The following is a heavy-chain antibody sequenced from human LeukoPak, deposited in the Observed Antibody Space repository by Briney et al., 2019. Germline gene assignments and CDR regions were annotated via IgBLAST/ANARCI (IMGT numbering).Heavy chain of an antibody. V-gene: IGHV7-4-1*02. Sequence: ASVKVSCKASGYTFTYFGLNWVRQAPGQGLECLGGINTNTGNPTYAQGPTGRFVFSLDTSVSTAYLQISSLKAEDTAIYYCARSRRVLVPAALNSADDYYYYMDVWGKGTTVTVSS. J-gene: IGHJ6*03. CDR3: ARSRRVLVPAALNSADDYYYYMDV. D-gene: IGHD2-15*01. CDR2: INTNTGNP. CDR1: GYTFTYFG.